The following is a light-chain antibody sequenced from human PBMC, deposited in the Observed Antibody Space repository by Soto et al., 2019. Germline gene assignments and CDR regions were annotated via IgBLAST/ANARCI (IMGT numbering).Light chain of an antibody. Sequence: QSVRTQPPSVSGAPGQRITISCTGSSSNIGAGFGVHWYQHLPGTAPKLLIYDNNNRPSGVPDRFSGSKSGTSASLAITGLQVEDDAEYSCQSYDSSSLTGSRVFGTGTKVTVL. CDR2: DNN. CDR1: SSNIGAGFG. J-gene: IGLJ1*01. V-gene: IGLV1-40*01. CDR3: QSYDSSSLTGSRV.